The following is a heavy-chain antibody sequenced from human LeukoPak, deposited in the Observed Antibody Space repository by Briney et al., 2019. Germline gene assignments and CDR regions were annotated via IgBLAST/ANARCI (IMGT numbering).Heavy chain of an antibody. CDR2: IYYSGSS. Sequence: SETLSLTCTVSGGSISGDYWSWIRQSLQGLEWIGCIYYSGSSNYNPSLKSRVTISVDTSKNQFSLKLSSVTAADTAVYYCARYPMTYCSSSSCTDYWGQGTLVTVSS. V-gene: IGHV4-59*08. CDR3: ARYPMTYCSSSSCTDY. CDR1: GGSISGDY. J-gene: IGHJ4*02. D-gene: IGHD2-2*01.